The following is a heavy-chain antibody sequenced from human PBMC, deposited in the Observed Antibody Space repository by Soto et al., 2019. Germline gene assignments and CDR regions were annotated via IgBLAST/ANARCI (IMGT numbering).Heavy chain of an antibody. Sequence: PGGSLRLSCAASGFTFSSYAMSRVRQAPGKGLEWVSAISGSGGSTYYADSVKGRFTISRDNSKNTLYLQMNSLRAEDTAVYYCAKDFKWVPYYFDYWGQGTLVTVSS. D-gene: IGHD2-8*01. CDR3: AKDFKWVPYYFDY. CDR1: GFTFSSYA. J-gene: IGHJ4*02. CDR2: ISGSGGST. V-gene: IGHV3-23*01.